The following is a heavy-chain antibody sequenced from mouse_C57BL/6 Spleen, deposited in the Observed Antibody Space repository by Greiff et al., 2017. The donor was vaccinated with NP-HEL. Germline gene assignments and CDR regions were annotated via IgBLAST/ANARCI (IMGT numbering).Heavy chain of an antibody. J-gene: IGHJ2*01. Sequence: EVKLMESGGGLVQPGGSLKLSCAASGFTFSDYYMYWVRQTPEKRLEWVAYISNGGGSTYYPDTVKGRFTISRDNAKTTLYLQMSRLKSEDTAMYYCARPSRYGNYFYYFDYWGQGTTLTVSS. D-gene: IGHD2-1*01. CDR2: ISNGGGST. CDR1: GFTFSDYY. V-gene: IGHV5-12*01. CDR3: ARPSRYGNYFYYFDY.